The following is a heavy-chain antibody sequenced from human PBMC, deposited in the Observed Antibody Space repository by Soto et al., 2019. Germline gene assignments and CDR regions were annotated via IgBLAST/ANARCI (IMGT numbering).Heavy chain of an antibody. CDR1: GYTFSSYA. J-gene: IGHJ4*02. V-gene: IGHV1-3*01. CDR3: ARGRNGQLGVFY. Sequence: QVHLVQSGAEVRKPGASVKVSCKASGYTFSSYAMHWVRQAPGQRLEWMGWINAGYGNTKSSQKFQDRVTISRDTSASTAYMELTSLRSEDTAVYYCARGRNGQLGVFYWGQGTLVTVSS. D-gene: IGHD1-1*01. CDR2: INAGYGNT.